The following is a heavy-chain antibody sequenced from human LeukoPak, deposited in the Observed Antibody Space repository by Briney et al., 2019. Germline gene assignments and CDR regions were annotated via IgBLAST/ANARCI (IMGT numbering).Heavy chain of an antibody. J-gene: IGHJ3*02. V-gene: IGHV3-30*04. D-gene: IGHD3-22*01. Sequence: GGSLRLSCAASGFTFSSYAMHWVRQAPGKGLEWVAVISYDGSNKYYADSVKGRFTISRDNSKNTLYLQMNSLRAEDTAVYYCARRRSRTLLLRNAFDIWGQGTMVTVSS. CDR3: ARRRSRTLLLRNAFDI. CDR2: ISYDGSNK. CDR1: GFTFSSYA.